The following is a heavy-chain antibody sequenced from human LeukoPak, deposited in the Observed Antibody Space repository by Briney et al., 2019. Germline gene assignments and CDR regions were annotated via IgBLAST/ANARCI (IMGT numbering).Heavy chain of an antibody. CDR3: ARGTNDYDSSPDY. Sequence: PSETLSLTCTVSGGFISTYYWSWIRQPPGKGLEWIGYIYDSGSTNYNPSLKSRVTISLDTSKNQFSPKVSSVTAADTAVYYCARGTNDYDSSPDYWGQGTLVTVSS. J-gene: IGHJ4*02. CDR1: GGFISTYY. D-gene: IGHD3-22*01. CDR2: IYDSGST. V-gene: IGHV4-59*01.